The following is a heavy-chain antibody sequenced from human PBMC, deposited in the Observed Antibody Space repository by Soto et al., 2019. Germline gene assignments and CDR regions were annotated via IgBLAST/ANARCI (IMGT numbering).Heavy chain of an antibody. CDR3: ATYDSSGYYPQNHY. CDR1: GGPLCSDS. Sequence: ASVKVACKASGGPLCSDSINWVRQAPGQGFEWMGGIIPILDTANFTQKFQGRVTVTADESTSTAHMELSSLRSEDTAVYYCATYDSSGYYPQNHYWGPGTLVTVSS. D-gene: IGHD3-22*01. V-gene: IGHV1-69*13. J-gene: IGHJ4*02. CDR2: IIPILDTA.